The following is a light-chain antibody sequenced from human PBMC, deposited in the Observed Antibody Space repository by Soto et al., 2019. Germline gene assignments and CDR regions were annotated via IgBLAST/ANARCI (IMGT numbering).Light chain of an antibody. CDR3: QQSYSTPYT. J-gene: IGKJ2*01. Sequence: DIQMTQSPSSLSASVGDRVTITCRASQSINTFLNWYHQKPVKAPGLLIYSTSNLQTGVPSRFGGTGSGTDFTLTIRSLQPEELGSYYCQQSYSTPYTFGQGTKLEI. V-gene: IGKV1-39*01. CDR2: STS. CDR1: QSINTF.